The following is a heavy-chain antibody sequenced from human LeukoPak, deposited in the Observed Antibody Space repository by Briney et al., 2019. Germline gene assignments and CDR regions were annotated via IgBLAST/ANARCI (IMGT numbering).Heavy chain of an antibody. CDR1: RFTFGSFA. J-gene: IGHJ4*02. Sequence: GGSLRLSCAASRFTFGSFAMGWVHQAPGKGLEWVSSITRSGKNTYYADSVRGRFTISRDNSKSTLFLQMNRLRTEDTAVYYCAKGFWTGYYYFDYWGQGTLVTVTS. V-gene: IGHV3-23*01. CDR2: ITRSGKNT. CDR3: AKGFWTGYYYFDY. D-gene: IGHD3/OR15-3a*01.